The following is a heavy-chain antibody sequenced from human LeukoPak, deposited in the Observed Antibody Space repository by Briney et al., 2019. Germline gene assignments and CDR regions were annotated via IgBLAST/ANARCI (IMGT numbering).Heavy chain of an antibody. CDR3: ARITWIQKRYYFDY. D-gene: IGHD5-18*01. Sequence: GESLKISCAASGFTFSDYYMSWIRQAPGKGLEWVSYISSSGSTIYYADSVKGRFTISRDNAKNSLYLQMNSLRAEDTAVYYCARITWIQKRYYFDYWGQGTLVTVSS. CDR1: GFTFSDYY. CDR2: ISSSGSTI. J-gene: IGHJ4*02. V-gene: IGHV3-11*01.